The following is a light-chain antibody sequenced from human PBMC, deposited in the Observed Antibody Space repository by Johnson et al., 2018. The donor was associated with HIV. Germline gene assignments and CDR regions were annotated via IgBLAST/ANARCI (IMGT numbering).Light chain of an antibody. CDR1: SSNIGNNY. J-gene: IGLJ1*01. V-gene: IGLV1-51*02. CDR2: ENN. CDR3: GTWDSSPSAGWYV. Sequence: QSVLTQPPSVSAAPGQKVTISCSGSSSNIGNNYVSWYQQLPGTAPKLLIYENNKRPSGIPDRFSGSKSGTSATLGITGLQTGDEADYYCGTWDSSPSAGWYVVGTGTKVT.